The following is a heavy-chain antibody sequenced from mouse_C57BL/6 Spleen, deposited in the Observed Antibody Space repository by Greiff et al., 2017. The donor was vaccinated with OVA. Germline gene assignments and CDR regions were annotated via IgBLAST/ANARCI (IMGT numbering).Heavy chain of an antibody. V-gene: IGHV5S21*01. CDR2: ISSGGGYI. D-gene: IGHD1-1*01. Sequence: EVKLEESGEGLVKPGGSLKLSCAASGFTFSSYAMSWVRQTPEKRLEWVAYISSGGGYIYYADTVKGRFTISRDNARNTLYLQMSSLKSEDTAMYYCTRGEGVYYGSGGFAYWGQGTLVTVSA. J-gene: IGHJ3*01. CDR3: TRGEGVYYGSGGFAY. CDR1: GFTFSSYA.